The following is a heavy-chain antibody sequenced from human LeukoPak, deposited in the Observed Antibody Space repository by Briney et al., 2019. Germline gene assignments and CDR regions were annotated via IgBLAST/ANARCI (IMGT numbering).Heavy chain of an antibody. Sequence: PSETLSLTCAVYGGSFSGYYWSWIRQPPGKGLEWIGEINHSGSTNYNPPLKSRVTISVDTSKNQFSLKLSSVTAADTAVYYCARRSSWYTYYFDYWGQGTLVTVSS. CDR3: ARRSSWYTYYFDY. V-gene: IGHV4-34*01. D-gene: IGHD6-13*01. J-gene: IGHJ4*02. CDR1: GGSFSGYY. CDR2: INHSGST.